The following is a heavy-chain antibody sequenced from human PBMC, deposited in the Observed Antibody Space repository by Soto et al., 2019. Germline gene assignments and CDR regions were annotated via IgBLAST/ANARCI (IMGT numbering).Heavy chain of an antibody. CDR1: GYTFIRYT. D-gene: IGHD3-22*01. CDR3: ARAEISYYYDSSGYNPYMDV. Sequence: GASVKVSCKASGYTFIRYTMHWVRQAPGQRLEWMGWINAANGNTKYSQKFQGRVTITRDTSASTAYMELSSLRSEDTAVYYCARAEISYYYDSSGYNPYMDVWGQGTTVTVSS. CDR2: INAANGNT. J-gene: IGHJ6*02. V-gene: IGHV1-3*01.